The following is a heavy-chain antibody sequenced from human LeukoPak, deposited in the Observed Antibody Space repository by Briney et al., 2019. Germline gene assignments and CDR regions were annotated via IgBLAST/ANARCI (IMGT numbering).Heavy chain of an antibody. D-gene: IGHD2-15*01. J-gene: IGHJ4*02. Sequence: ASVKVSCKASGYTFTGYYMHWVRQAPGQGLEWMGRINPNSGGTNYAQMFQGRVTMTRDTSISTAYMELSRLRSDDTAVYYCARDGEYCSGGSCHTTFDYWGQGTLVTVSS. CDR2: INPNSGGT. CDR3: ARDGEYCSGGSCHTTFDY. CDR1: GYTFTGYY. V-gene: IGHV1-2*06.